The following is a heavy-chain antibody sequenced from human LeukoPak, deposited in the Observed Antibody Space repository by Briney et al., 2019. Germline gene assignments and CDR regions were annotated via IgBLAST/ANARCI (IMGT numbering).Heavy chain of an antibody. CDR2: IYHSGST. Sequence: KSSGTLSLTCAVSGGSISSSNWWSWVRQPPGKGLEWIGEIYHSGSTNYNPSLKSRVTISVDKSKNQFSLKLSSVTAADTAVYYCARSLGSSSGYYSLSIFDYWGQGTLVTVSS. J-gene: IGHJ4*02. D-gene: IGHD3-22*01. V-gene: IGHV4-4*02. CDR1: GGSISSSNW. CDR3: ARSLGSSSGYYSLSIFDY.